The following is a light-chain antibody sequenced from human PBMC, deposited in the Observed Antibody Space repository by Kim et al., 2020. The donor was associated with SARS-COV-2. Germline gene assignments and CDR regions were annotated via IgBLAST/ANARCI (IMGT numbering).Light chain of an antibody. V-gene: IGKV3-11*01. CDR1: QSVRSY. Sequence: EIVLTQSPATLSLSPGERATLSCRASQSVRSYLAWYQQKPGQAPRLFIYDTSNRATGIPARFSGTGSGTGFTLTISSLEPEDFGVYYCQQRSEWPITFGQGTRLEIK. CDR3: QQRSEWPIT. CDR2: DTS. J-gene: IGKJ5*01.